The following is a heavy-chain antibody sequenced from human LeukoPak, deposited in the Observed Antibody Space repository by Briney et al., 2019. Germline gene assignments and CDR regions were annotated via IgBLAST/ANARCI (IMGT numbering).Heavy chain of an antibody. CDR1: GFTFTTYA. CDR2: ISRSGGTT. Sequence: GGSLRLSCAASGFTFTTYAMSWVRQAPGKGLESASTISRSGGTTYYADSVKGRFTISRDNSKNTLYLQMNSLRAEDTALYYCAKATSWVRGVMPNFDYWGQGTLVNVSS. CDR3: AKATSWVRGVMPNFDY. J-gene: IGHJ4*02. V-gene: IGHV3-23*01. D-gene: IGHD3-10*01.